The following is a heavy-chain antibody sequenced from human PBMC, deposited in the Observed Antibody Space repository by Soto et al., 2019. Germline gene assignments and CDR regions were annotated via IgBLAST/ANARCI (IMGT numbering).Heavy chain of an antibody. J-gene: IGHJ6*02. V-gene: IGHV4-34*01. CDR2: INHSGST. D-gene: IGHD6-13*01. CDR3: ASAPPAIAAAGYYYGMDV. Sequence: PSETLSLTCDVYCGYFSGYCWSWIRQPPGKGLEWIGEINHSGSTNYNPSLKSRVTISVDTSKNQFSLKLSSVTAADTAVYYCASAPPAIAAAGYYYGMDVWGQGTTVTVSS. CDR1: CGYFSGYC.